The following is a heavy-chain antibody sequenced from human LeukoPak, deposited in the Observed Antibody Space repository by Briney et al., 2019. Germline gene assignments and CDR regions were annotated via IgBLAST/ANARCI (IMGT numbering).Heavy chain of an antibody. J-gene: IGHJ4*02. Sequence: ASVKVSCKASGYTFTGYYMHWVRQAPGQGLEWMGWINPNSGGTNYAQKFQGRVTMTRDTSISTAYMELSGLRSDDTAVYYCARVRYDFWSGYYDYWGQGTLVTVSS. CDR3: ARVRYDFWSGYYDY. D-gene: IGHD3-3*01. CDR2: INPNSGGT. CDR1: GYTFTGYY. V-gene: IGHV1-2*02.